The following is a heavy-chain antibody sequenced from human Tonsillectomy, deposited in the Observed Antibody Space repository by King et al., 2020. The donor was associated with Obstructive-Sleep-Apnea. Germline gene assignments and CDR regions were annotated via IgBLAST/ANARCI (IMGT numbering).Heavy chain of an antibody. Sequence: VQLQESGPGLVKPSETLSLTCTVSGGSISSYYWSWIRQPPGKGLEWIGYISYSGSTNYNPPLKSRVTISVDTSQNQFFLKLGSVTAADTAVYYCARSLDSSGYYYTNYWGQGTLVTVSS. CDR3: ARSLDSSGYYYTNY. CDR2: ISYSGST. J-gene: IGHJ4*02. V-gene: IGHV4-59*08. CDR1: GGSISSYY. D-gene: IGHD3-22*01.